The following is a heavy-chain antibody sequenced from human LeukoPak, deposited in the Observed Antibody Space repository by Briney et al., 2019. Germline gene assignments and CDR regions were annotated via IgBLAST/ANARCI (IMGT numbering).Heavy chain of an antibody. CDR1: GYTFTSYY. CDR2: INPSGGST. Sequence: GASVKVSCKASGYTFTSYYMHWVRQAPGQGLEWMGIINPSGGSTSYAQKFQGRVTMATDTSTTTSYMELRSLRSDDTAVYYCARAVSGSLYGDFDFWGQGTLVTVSA. V-gene: IGHV1-46*01. D-gene: IGHD1-26*01. J-gene: IGHJ4*02. CDR3: ARAVSGSLYGDFDF.